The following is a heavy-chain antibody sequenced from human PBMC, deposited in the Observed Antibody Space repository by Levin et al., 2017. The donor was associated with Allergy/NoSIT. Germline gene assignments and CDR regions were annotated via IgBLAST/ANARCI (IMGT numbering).Heavy chain of an antibody. D-gene: IGHD6-19*01. Sequence: PGGSLRLSCAASGFTFSSYAMHWVRQAPGKGLEWVAVISYDGSNKYYADSVKGRFTISRDNSKNTLYLQMNSLRAEDTAVYYCARDMPDSSGWHGVFGGYYYYYGMDVWGQGTTVTVSS. CDR2: ISYDGSNK. V-gene: IGHV3-30-3*01. CDR1: GFTFSSYA. J-gene: IGHJ6*02. CDR3: ARDMPDSSGWHGVFGGYYYYYGMDV.